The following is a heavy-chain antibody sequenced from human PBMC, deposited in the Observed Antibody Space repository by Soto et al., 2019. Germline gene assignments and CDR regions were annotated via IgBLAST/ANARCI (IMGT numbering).Heavy chain of an antibody. CDR3: ARETIFGVVNPDV. CDR1: GGSISNFH. D-gene: IGHD3-3*01. CDR2: IYYSGN. Sequence: SETLSLTCNVSGGSISNFHLSWIRQPPGKGLEWIGYIYYSGNYYNPSLTSRVSMSLDKSKNQFSLHLKSVTAADTAVYYCARETIFGVVNPDVWGQGTTVTVSS. J-gene: IGHJ6*02. V-gene: IGHV4-59*01.